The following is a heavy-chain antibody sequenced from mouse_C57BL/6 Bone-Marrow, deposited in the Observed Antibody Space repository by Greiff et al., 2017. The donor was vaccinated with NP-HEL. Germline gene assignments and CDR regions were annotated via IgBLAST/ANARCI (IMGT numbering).Heavy chain of an antibody. D-gene: IGHD4-1*01. CDR2: IWTGGGT. J-gene: IGHJ4*01. CDR1: GFSLTSYA. CDR3: ARNSRTGTGAMDY. V-gene: IGHV2-9-1*01. Sequence: VQRVESGPGLVAPSQSLSITCTVSGFSLTSYAISWVRQPPGKGLEWLGVIWTGGGTNYNSALQSRLSISKDNSKSQVFLKMNSLQTDDTARYYCARNSRTGTGAMDYWGQGTSVTVSS.